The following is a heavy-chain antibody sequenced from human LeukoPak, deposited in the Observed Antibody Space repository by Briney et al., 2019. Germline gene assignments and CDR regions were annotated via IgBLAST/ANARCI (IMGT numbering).Heavy chain of an antibody. CDR2: ISGSGDTT. D-gene: IGHD7-27*01. V-gene: IGHV3-23*01. J-gene: IGHJ3*02. CDR1: GFTFSTFA. Sequence: GSLRLSCTASGFTFSTFAMGWVRQAPGKGLQWVSGISGSGDTTYYADSVKGRFAISRDNSENTLYLQTNRLRDEDTAVYHCAKDFLGTVPDVFDIWGQGTMVTVSS. CDR3: AKDFLGTVPDVFDI.